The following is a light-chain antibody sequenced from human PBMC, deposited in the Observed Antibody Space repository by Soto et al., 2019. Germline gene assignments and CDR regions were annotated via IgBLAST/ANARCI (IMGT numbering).Light chain of an antibody. Sequence: DIPLTQSPSTLSASVGDRVTINCRASQSVGDWLAWYQQKPGKAPKVLIYDASKLESGAPSRFSGSGSGTDFTLIISSLQPDDFATYYCQQYRSYWTFGQGTKVEIK. V-gene: IGKV1-5*01. CDR1: QSVGDW. CDR3: QQYRSYWT. CDR2: DAS. J-gene: IGKJ1*01.